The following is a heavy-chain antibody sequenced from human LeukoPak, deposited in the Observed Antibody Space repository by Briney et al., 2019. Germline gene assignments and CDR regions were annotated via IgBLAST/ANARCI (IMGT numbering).Heavy chain of an antibody. V-gene: IGHV3-7*01. CDR2: IKQDGSEK. CDR3: ASEQRALSTRPIYFDY. D-gene: IGHD2/OR15-2a*01. J-gene: IGHJ4*02. Sequence: PGGSLRLSCAASGFTFSSYWMSWVRQAPGKGLEWVANIKQDGSEKYYVDSVKGRFTISRDNAKNSLYLQMNSLRAEDTAVYYCASEQRALSTRPIYFDYWGQGTLVTVSS. CDR1: GFTFSSYW.